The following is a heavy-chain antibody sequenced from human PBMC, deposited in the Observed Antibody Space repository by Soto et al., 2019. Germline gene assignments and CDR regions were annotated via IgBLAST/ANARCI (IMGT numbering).Heavy chain of an antibody. J-gene: IGHJ4*02. CDR2: INGGGASA. D-gene: IGHD6-19*01. CDR3: AKEREAGWYYFDF. V-gene: IGHV3-23*01. CDR1: GFTFSSYA. Sequence: GGSLRLSCSASGFTFSSYAMSWVRQAPGKGLEWVSIINGGGASAYYADSVKGRFTISRNNSKNTLYLQMNSLRVEDTAIYYCAKEREAGWYYFDFWGQGILVTVSS.